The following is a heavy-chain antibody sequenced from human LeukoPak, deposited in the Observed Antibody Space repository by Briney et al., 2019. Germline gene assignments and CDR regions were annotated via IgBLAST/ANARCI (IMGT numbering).Heavy chain of an antibody. J-gene: IGHJ2*01. V-gene: IGHV1-69*06. CDR1: GGTFSSYA. D-gene: IGHD6-13*01. CDR2: IIPIFGTA. CDR3: ARDWAAETLRYFDL. Sequence: SVKVSCKASGGTFSSYAISWVRQAPGQGLEWMGGIIPIFGTANYAQKFQGRVTITADKSTSTAYMELSSLRSEDTAVYYCARDWAAETLRYFDLWGRGTLVTVSS.